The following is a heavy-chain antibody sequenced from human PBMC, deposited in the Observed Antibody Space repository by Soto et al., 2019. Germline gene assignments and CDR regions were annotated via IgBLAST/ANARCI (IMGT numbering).Heavy chain of an antibody. CDR3: AKVSGVATIFTPFDY. V-gene: IGHV3-23*01. D-gene: IGHD5-12*01. CDR1: GFTFSSYA. Sequence: GGSLRLSCAASGFTFSSYAMSWVRQAPGKGLEWVSAISGSGGSTYYADSVKGRFTISRDNSKNTLYLQMNSLRAEDTAVYYCAKVSGVATIFTPFDYWGQGTLVTVSS. CDR2: ISGSGGST. J-gene: IGHJ4*02.